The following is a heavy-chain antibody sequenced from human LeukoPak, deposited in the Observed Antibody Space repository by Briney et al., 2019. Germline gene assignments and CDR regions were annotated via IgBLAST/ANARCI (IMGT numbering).Heavy chain of an antibody. V-gene: IGHV3-23*01. Sequence: GGSLRLSCAASGFTFSSYDMSWARQAPGKGLEWVAAVSGSAGSIYYADSVKGRFTVSRDNSKNTLYLEMNSLRAEDTALYYCARHGTASDTTGYFFWHWGQGTLVTVSS. D-gene: IGHD3-22*01. CDR2: VSGSAGSI. J-gene: IGHJ4*02. CDR3: ARHGTASDTTGYFFWH. CDR1: GFTFSSYD.